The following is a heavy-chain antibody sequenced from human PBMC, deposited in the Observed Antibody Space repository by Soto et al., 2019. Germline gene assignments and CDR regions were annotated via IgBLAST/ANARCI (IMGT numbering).Heavy chain of an antibody. CDR1: GLTVSDNY. J-gene: IGHJ3*02. CDR2: IYSGGST. V-gene: IGHV3-53*01. CDR3: ARYCSGGSCYSNYAFDI. D-gene: IGHD2-15*01. Sequence: PGGALRLSCAASGLTVSDNYMSWVRQAPGKGLEWVSIIYSGGSTYYADSVKGRFTISRDNSKNTLYLQMNSLRNEDTAVYYCARYCSGGSCYSNYAFDIWGQGTMVTVS.